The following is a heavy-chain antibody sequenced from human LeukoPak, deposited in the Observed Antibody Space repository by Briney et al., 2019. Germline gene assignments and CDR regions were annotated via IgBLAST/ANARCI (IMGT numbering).Heavy chain of an antibody. J-gene: IGHJ5*02. CDR1: GYTFTSYG. CDR3: ARSYPYSSGSLPFDP. Sequence: ASVKVSGKASGYTFTSYGISWVRQAPGQGLEWMGWISAYNGNANYAQKLQGRVTMTTDTSTSTAYMELRSLRSDDTAVYYCARSYPYSSGSLPFDPWGQGTLVTISS. D-gene: IGHD6-19*01. V-gene: IGHV1-18*01. CDR2: ISAYNGNA.